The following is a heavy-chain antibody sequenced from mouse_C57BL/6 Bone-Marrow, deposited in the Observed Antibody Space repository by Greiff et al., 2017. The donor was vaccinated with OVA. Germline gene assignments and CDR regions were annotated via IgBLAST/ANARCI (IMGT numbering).Heavy chain of an antibody. V-gene: IGHV1-69*01. CDR2: IDPSDSYT. D-gene: IGHD1-1*01. CDR1: GYTFTSYW. CDR3: ARGHYGSSYGWYFDV. J-gene: IGHJ1*03. Sequence: VQLQQPGAELVMPGASVKLSCKASGYTFTSYWMHWVKQRPGQGLEWIGEIDPSDSYTNYNQKFKGKSTLTVDKSSSTAYMQLSSLTSEDSAVYYCARGHYGSSYGWYFDVWGTGTTVTVSS.